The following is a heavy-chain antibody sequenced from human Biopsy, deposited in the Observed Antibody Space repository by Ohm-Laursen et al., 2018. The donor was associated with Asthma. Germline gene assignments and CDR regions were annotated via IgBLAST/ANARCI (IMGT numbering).Heavy chain of an antibody. CDR2: ISFDGTNR. CDR1: GFSFSNYG. Sequence: SLRLSCAASGFSFSNYGMHWVRQAPGKGLDWVAVISFDGTNRNYTDSVKGLFTISRDNSRNTLHLEMNSLRAEDTAVYFCAKEVFPGWELRRGPDSWGQGTLVTVSS. J-gene: IGHJ4*02. V-gene: IGHV3-30*18. CDR3: AKEVFPGWELRRGPDS. D-gene: IGHD1-26*01.